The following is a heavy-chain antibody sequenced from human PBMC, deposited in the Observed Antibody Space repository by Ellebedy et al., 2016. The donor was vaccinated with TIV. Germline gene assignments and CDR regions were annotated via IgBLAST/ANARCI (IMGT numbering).Heavy chain of an antibody. V-gene: IGHV1-46*02. Sequence: ASVKVSCXASGYIFNKYHMHWVRQAPGRQGLEWMGLIYPRGERTVYAEKFQGRLTMTRDTSTSTVYMEMTSLRSDDTAVYYCARDLVGETSFVGYWGQGTLVTVSS. J-gene: IGHJ4*02. CDR3: ARDLVGETSFVGY. CDR1: GYIFNKYH. D-gene: IGHD1-26*01. CDR2: IYPRGERT.